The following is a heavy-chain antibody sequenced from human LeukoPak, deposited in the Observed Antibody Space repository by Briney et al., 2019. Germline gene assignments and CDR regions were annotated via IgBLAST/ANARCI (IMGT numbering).Heavy chain of an antibody. CDR2: INHSGST. D-gene: IGHD3-10*01. CDR3: ARWFGELARGSYYYYYYMDV. CDR1: GGSFSGYY. V-gene: IGHV4-34*01. J-gene: IGHJ6*03. Sequence: PSETLSLTCAVYGGSFSGYYWSWIRQPPGKGLEWIGEINHSGSTNYNPSLKSRVTISVDTSKNQFSLKLSSVTAADTAVYYCARWFGELARGSYYYYYYMDVWGKGTTVTISS.